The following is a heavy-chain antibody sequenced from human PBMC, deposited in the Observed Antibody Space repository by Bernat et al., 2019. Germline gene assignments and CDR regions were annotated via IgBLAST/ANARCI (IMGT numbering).Heavy chain of an antibody. Sequence: QVQLVESGGGVVQPGRSLRLSCAASGFTFSSYGMHWVRQAPGKGLEWVAVILYDGSNKYYADSVKGRFTISRDNSKNTLYLQMNSLRAEDTAVYYCAKGGQWLALDYWGQGTLVTVSS. CDR1: GFTFSSYG. V-gene: IGHV3-30*18. CDR3: AKGGQWLALDY. J-gene: IGHJ4*02. D-gene: IGHD6-19*01. CDR2: ILYDGSNK.